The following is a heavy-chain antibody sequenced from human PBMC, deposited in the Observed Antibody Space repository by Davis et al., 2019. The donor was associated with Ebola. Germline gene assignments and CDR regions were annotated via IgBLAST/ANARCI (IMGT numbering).Heavy chain of an antibody. CDR3: AVIRGVMGD. Sequence: PGGPLRPPCAASGFSVSDNFVVWVCQPPGKGREWVGRTKSKAYIYLTEYAASVQGRFTISRDDSKGSVYLQMNSLKIEDTAVYFCAVIRGVMGDWGQGTQVTVSS. CDR2: TKSKAYIYLT. CDR1: GFSVSDNF. D-gene: IGHD3-10*01. J-gene: IGHJ4*02. V-gene: IGHV3-72*01.